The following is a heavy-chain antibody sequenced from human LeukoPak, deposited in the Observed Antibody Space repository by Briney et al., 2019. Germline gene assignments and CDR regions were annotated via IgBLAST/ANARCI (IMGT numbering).Heavy chain of an antibody. V-gene: IGHV3-48*03. Sequence: GGSLRLSCAASGFTFSSYEMIWVRQAPGKGLEWVSYISSSGSTIYYADSVKGRFTISRDNAKNSLYLQMNSLRAEDTAVYYCARSGIAARPGIGYWGQGTLVTVSS. CDR3: ARSGIAARPGIGY. D-gene: IGHD6-6*01. CDR1: GFTFSSYE. J-gene: IGHJ4*02. CDR2: ISSSGSTI.